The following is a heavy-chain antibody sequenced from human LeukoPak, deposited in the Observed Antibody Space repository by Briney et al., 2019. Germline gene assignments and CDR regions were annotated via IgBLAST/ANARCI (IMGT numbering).Heavy chain of an antibody. D-gene: IGHD5-18*01. V-gene: IGHV3-23*01. J-gene: IGHJ5*02. CDR1: GFTFSSYA. Sequence: PGGSLILSCAASGFTFSSYAMSWVRQAPGKGLEWVSAISGSGGSTYYADSVKGRFTISRDNSKNTLYLQMNSLRAEDTAVYYCAKTRNSYGYMWGPNWFDPWGQGTLVTVSS. CDR3: AKTRNSYGYMWGPNWFDP. CDR2: ISGSGGST.